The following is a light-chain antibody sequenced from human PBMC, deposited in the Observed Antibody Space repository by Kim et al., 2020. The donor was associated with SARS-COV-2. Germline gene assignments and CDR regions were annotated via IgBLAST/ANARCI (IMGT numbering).Light chain of an antibody. Sequence: PAERATLSCRASQNVSSRYLAWYQQKPGQAPRLFIYGASTRATGIPDRFSGSGSGTDFTLTISALEPEDIAVYYCQQDGSSPPWTFGRGTKVDIK. CDR1: QNVSSRY. J-gene: IGKJ1*01. CDR3: QQDGSSPPWT. CDR2: GAS. V-gene: IGKV3-20*01.